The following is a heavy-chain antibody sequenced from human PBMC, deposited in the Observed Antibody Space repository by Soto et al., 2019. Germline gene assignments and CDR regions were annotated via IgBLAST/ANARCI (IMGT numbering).Heavy chain of an antibody. J-gene: IGHJ4*02. CDR2: ISSSSSTI. V-gene: IGHV3-48*02. CDR3: ARDEYDFWSGLNIQIDY. Sequence: PGGSLRLSCAASGFTFSSYSMNWVRQAPGKGLEWVSYISSSSSTIYYADSVKGRFTISRDNAKDSLYLQMNSLRDEDTAVYYCARDEYDFWSGLNIQIDYWGQRTLVTVSS. D-gene: IGHD3-3*01. CDR1: GFTFSSYS.